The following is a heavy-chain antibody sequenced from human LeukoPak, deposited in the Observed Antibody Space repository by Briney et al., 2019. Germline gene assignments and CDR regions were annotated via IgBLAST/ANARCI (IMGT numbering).Heavy chain of an antibody. CDR2: ISYDGSNK. Sequence: GGSLRLSCAASGFTFSSYAMHWVRQAPGKGLEWVAVISYDGSNKYYADSVKGRFTISRDNSKNTLYLQMNSLRAEDTAVYYCARGLMRIAARYNWFDPWGQGTLVTVSS. J-gene: IGHJ5*02. D-gene: IGHD6-13*01. V-gene: IGHV3-30*04. CDR3: ARGLMRIAARYNWFDP. CDR1: GFTFSSYA.